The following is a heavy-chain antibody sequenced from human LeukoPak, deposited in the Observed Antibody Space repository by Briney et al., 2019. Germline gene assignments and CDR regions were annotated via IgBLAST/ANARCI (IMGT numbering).Heavy chain of an antibody. CDR3: ARVLPYGELYYFDY. Sequence: PSETLSLTCTVSGGSISSYYWSWIRQPPGKGLEWIGYIYYSGSTNYNPSLKSRVTISVDTSKNQFSLKLSSVTAADTAVYYCARVLPYGELYYFDYWGQGTLVTVSS. CDR2: IYYSGST. J-gene: IGHJ4*02. V-gene: IGHV4-59*01. D-gene: IGHD4-17*01. CDR1: GGSISSYY.